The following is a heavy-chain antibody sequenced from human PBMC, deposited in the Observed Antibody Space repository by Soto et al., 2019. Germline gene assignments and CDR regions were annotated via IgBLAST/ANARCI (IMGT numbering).Heavy chain of an antibody. J-gene: IGHJ6*02. V-gene: IGHV3-48*04. CDR1: GFTIRSHT. CDR3: ARDHKGGYYYYGMDV. CDR2: ISSSGSTI. Sequence: GGFLGLSCAASGFTIRSHTMSWVRQAPGKGLEWVSYISSSGSTIYYADSVKGRFTISRDNAKNSLYLQMNSLRAEDTAVYYCARDHKGGYYYYGMDVWGQGTTVTVYS.